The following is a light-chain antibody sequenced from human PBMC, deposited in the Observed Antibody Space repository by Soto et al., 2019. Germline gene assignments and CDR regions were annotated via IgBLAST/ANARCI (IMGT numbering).Light chain of an antibody. Sequence: EIVLTQSPATLSLSPGERATLSCRASQSVSSYLAWYQQKPGQAPRLLIYDASNRATGIPARFSGSGSGTDFTLTISSLEPEDFAVYYCQQRSNSPLTFGGGTKVXIK. CDR3: QQRSNSPLT. J-gene: IGKJ4*01. CDR2: DAS. V-gene: IGKV3-11*01. CDR1: QSVSSY.